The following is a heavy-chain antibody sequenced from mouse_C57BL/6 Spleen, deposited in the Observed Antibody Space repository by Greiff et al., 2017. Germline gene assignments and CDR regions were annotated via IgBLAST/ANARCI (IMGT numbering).Heavy chain of an antibody. Sequence: QVQLQQSGAELARPGASVKLSCKASGYTFTSYGISWVKQRTGQGLEWIGEIDTRSGNTYYPETLKGKATLTADKSSSTAYMELRSLTSEDSAVYFCARSTTVVARYFDVWGTGTTVTVSS. CDR1: GYTFTSYG. V-gene: IGHV1-81*01. J-gene: IGHJ1*03. CDR3: ARSTTVVARYFDV. D-gene: IGHD1-1*01. CDR2: IDTRSGNT.